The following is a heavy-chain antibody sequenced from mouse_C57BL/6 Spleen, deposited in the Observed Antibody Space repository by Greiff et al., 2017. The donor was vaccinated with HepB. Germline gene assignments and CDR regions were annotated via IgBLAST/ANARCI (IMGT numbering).Heavy chain of an antibody. Sequence: QLVESGGGLVKPGGSLKLSCAASGFTFSDYGMHWVRQAPEKGLEWVAYISSGSSTIYYADTVKGRFTISRDNAKNTLFLQMTSLRSEDTAMYYCARESGKGFAYWGQGTLVTVSA. V-gene: IGHV5-17*01. D-gene: IGHD4-1*01. CDR3: ARESGKGFAY. J-gene: IGHJ3*01. CDR1: GFTFSDYG. CDR2: ISSGSSTI.